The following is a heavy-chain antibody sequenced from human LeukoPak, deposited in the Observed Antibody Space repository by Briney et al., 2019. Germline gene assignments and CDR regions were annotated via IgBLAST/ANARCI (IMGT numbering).Heavy chain of an antibody. J-gene: IGHJ4*02. CDR2: ISSSGSTI. CDR1: GLTFSSYE. CDR3: ARDSSVNDY. D-gene: IGHD3-16*02. Sequence: GGSLRLSCAASGLTFSSYEMNWARQAPGKGLEWVSYISSSGSTIYYADSVKGRFTISRDNAKNSLYLQMSSLRAEDTAVYYCARDSSVNDYWGQGNLVTVSS. V-gene: IGHV3-48*03.